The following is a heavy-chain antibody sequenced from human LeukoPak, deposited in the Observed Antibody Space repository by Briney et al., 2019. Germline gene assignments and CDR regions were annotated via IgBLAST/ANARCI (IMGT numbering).Heavy chain of an antibody. CDR3: ARHLDGVAGVYFDY. J-gene: IGHJ4*02. CDR2: IYYSGST. Sequence: WETLSLTCTVSGGSISSSSYYWGWIRQPPGKGLEWIGSIYYSGSTYYNPSLKSRVTISVDTSKNQFSLKLSSVTAADTAVYYCARHLDGVAGVYFDYWGQGTLVTVSS. V-gene: IGHV4-39*01. D-gene: IGHD6-19*01. CDR1: GGSISSSSYY.